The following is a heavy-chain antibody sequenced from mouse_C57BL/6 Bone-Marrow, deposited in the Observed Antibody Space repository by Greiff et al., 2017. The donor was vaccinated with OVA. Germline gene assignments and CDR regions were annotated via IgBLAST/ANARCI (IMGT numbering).Heavy chain of an antibody. CDR2: IYPRSGNT. Sequence: QVQLQQSGAELARPGASVTLSCKASGYTFTSYGISWVKQRTGQGLEWIGEIYPRSGNTYYNEKFKGKATLTADKSSSTAYMELRSLTSEDSAVYFCARLRYYFDYWGQGTTLTVSS. V-gene: IGHV1-81*01. J-gene: IGHJ2*01. CDR1: GYTFTSYG. CDR3: ARLRYYFDY.